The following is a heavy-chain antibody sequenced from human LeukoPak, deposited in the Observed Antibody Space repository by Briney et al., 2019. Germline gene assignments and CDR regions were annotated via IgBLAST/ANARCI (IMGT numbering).Heavy chain of an antibody. CDR1: GGSISDYY. V-gene: IGHV4-59*01. Sequence: SETLSLTCTVSGGSISDYYWSWVRQPPGKGLEWIGYIHYSGNTNYNPSLKSRVTISLDTSKNHFSLKLTSVTAADTAVYFCATYSGSYFDYWGQGTLVTVSS. J-gene: IGHJ4*02. CDR3: ATYSGSYFDY. D-gene: IGHD1-26*01. CDR2: IHYSGNT.